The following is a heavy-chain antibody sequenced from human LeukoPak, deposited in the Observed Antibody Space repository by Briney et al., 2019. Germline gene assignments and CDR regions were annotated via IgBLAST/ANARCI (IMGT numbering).Heavy chain of an antibody. CDR3: ARDGAGEMATNGAHFDY. V-gene: IGHV4-59*01. D-gene: IGHD5-24*01. CDR1: GGSISSYY. Sequence: SETLSLTCTVSGGSISSYYWSWIREPPGKGLEWIGYIYYSGSTNYNPYLKSRVTISVDTSKNQFSLKLSSVTAADTAVYYCARDGAGEMATNGAHFDYWGQGTLVTVSS. J-gene: IGHJ4*02. CDR2: IYYSGST.